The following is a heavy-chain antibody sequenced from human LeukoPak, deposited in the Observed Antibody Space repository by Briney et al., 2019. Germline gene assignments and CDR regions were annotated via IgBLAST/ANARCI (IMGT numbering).Heavy chain of an antibody. CDR3: ASPVGATTVFDY. Sequence: GGSLRLSCAASGFTFSSYAMHWVRQAPGKGLEWVAVISYDGSNKYYADSVKGRFTNSRDNSKNTLYLQMNSLRAEDTAVYYCASPVGATTVFDYWGQGTLVTVSS. V-gene: IGHV3-30-3*01. J-gene: IGHJ4*02. CDR1: GFTFSSYA. CDR2: ISYDGSNK. D-gene: IGHD1-26*01.